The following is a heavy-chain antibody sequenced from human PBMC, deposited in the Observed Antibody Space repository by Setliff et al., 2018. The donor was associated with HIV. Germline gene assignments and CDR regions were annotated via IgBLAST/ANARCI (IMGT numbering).Heavy chain of an antibody. CDR1: GGSISSSSYY. Sequence: SETLSLTCTVSGGSISSSSYYWGWIRQPPGKGLEWIGSFYYSGNTNYSPSLKSRVTISVDSSKNQFSLKLTSVTAADAAIYYCARQFPPYHSGAHYSDLWSQGTLVTVSS. CDR3: ARQFPPYHSGAHYSDL. CDR2: FYYSGNT. V-gene: IGHV4-39*07. J-gene: IGHJ5*02. D-gene: IGHD6-19*01.